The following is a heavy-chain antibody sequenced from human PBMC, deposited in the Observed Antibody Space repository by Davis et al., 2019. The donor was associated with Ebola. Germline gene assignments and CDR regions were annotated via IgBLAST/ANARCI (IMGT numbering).Heavy chain of an antibody. Sequence: ASVKVSCKASGYTFTSYDINWVRQATGQGLEWMGWMNPNSGNTGYAQKFQGRVTMTRNTSISTAYMELSSLRSEDTAVYYCARHTDFGVVTSFDYWGQGTLVTVSS. CDR1: GYTFTSYD. J-gene: IGHJ4*02. D-gene: IGHD3-3*01. CDR2: MNPNSGNT. CDR3: ARHTDFGVVTSFDY. V-gene: IGHV1-8*01.